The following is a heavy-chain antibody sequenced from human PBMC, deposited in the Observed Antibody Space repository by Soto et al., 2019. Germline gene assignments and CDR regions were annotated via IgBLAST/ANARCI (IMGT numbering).Heavy chain of an antibody. CDR1: GFTFSNYW. Sequence: EVQLVESGGGVVQPGGSLRLSCVASGFTFSNYWMHWVRQAPGKGLVWVSRISSDGSTTSYADSVKGRFTVSRDNAKNTLYLQRNSLRAEATAVYYWAKDRNPYYLDSWGLGTLLTFSS. V-gene: IGHV3-74*01. J-gene: IGHJ4*02. D-gene: IGHD1-1*01. CDR3: AKDRNPYYLDS. CDR2: ISSDGSTT.